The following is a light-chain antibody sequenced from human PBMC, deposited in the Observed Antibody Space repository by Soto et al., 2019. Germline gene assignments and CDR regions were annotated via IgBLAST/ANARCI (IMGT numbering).Light chain of an antibody. V-gene: IGKV1-5*03. J-gene: IGKJ1*01. CDR1: QSISSW. CDR2: KAS. CDR3: QQRGT. Sequence: DIQMTQSPSTLSASVGDRVTITCRASQSISSWLAWYQQKPGKAPKLLIYKASSLERGVPSRFSGSGSGTEFTLTISSLQPDDFATYYCQQRGTFGQGTKVEIK.